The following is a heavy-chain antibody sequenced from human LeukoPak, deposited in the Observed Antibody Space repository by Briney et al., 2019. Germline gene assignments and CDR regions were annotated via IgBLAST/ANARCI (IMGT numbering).Heavy chain of an antibody. CDR3: ARDMADY. Sequence: ASVKVSCKASAYTFTDYYIHWVRQAPGQGLEWMGWINPDNGDTDYAQKFQGRVTMTRDTSITTAYIELTSLISDDTAVYYCARDMADYWGQGTLVTVSS. J-gene: IGHJ4*02. CDR2: INPDNGDT. CDR1: AYTFTDYY. D-gene: IGHD5-24*01. V-gene: IGHV1-2*02.